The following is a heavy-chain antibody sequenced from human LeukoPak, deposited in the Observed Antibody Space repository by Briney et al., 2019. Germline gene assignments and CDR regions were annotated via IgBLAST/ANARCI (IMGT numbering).Heavy chain of an antibody. J-gene: IGHJ5*02. Sequence: PSETLSLTCTVSGGSISNYHWSWIRQPPGKGLEWIGYIYYTGSTNYNPSLKSRVTISVDTSKNQFSLKLSSVTAADTAVYYCARGFWFGPWGQGTLVTVSS. CDR1: GGSISNYH. CDR2: IYYTGST. V-gene: IGHV4-59*01. CDR3: ARGFWFGP.